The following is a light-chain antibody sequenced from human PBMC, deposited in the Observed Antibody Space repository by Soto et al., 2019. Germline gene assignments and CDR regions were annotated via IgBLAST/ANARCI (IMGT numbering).Light chain of an antibody. J-gene: IGLJ2*01. CDR1: SSNIGTNY. V-gene: IGLV1-47*01. Sequence: QPVLTQSPSASGTTGQRVIISCSGTSSNIGTNYVYWYQQLPGTAPKVLIYSNDKRPSGVPNRFSGSKSGTSASLAISGLRSEDEADYYCAAWDDSLSGPLFGGGTKLTVL. CDR2: SND. CDR3: AAWDDSLSGPL.